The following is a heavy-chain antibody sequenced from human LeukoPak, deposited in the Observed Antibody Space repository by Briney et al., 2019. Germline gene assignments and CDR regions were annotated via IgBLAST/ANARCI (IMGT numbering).Heavy chain of an antibody. V-gene: IGHV4-59*08. CDR3: ARGGGIAVADFDY. CDR2: IYYSGST. J-gene: IGHJ4*02. Sequence: SETLSLTCTVSGGSISSYYWSWIRQPPGKGLEWIGYIYYSGSTNYNPSLKSRVTISVDTSKNQFSLKLSSVTAADTAVYYCARGGGIAVADFDYWGQGTLVTVSS. CDR1: GGSISSYY. D-gene: IGHD6-19*01.